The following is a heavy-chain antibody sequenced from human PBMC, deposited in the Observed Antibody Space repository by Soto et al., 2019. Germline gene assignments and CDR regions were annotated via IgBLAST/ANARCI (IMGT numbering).Heavy chain of an antibody. CDR2: MNPNSGNT. Sequence: ASVKVSCKASGYTFTSYDINWVRQATGQGLEWVGWMNPNSGNTGYAQKFQGRVTMTRNTSISTAYMELSSLRSEDTAVYYCARKRMYYDILTGSEYYYYGMDVWGQGTTVTVSS. V-gene: IGHV1-8*01. CDR3: ARKRMYYDILTGSEYYYYGMDV. J-gene: IGHJ6*02. D-gene: IGHD3-9*01. CDR1: GYTFTSYD.